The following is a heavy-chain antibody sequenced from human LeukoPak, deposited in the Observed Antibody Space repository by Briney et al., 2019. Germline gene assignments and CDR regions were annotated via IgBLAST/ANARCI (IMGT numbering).Heavy chain of an antibody. D-gene: IGHD3-22*01. CDR2: INHSGST. J-gene: IGHJ4*02. CDR1: GGSFSGYY. CDR3: ARDRGYYYDSSGRKRTDY. Sequence: SETLSLTCAVYGGSFSGYYWSWIRQPPGKGLEWIWEINHSGSTNYNPSLKSRVTISVDTSKNQFSLKLSSVTAADTAVYYCARDRGYYYDSSGRKRTDYWGQGTLVTVSS. V-gene: IGHV4-34*01.